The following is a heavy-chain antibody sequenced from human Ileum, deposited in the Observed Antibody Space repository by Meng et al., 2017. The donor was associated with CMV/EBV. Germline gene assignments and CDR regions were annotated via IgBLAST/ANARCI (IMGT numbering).Heavy chain of an antibody. CDR2: INAVNGNT. CDR1: GYTFTSYA. V-gene: IGHV1-3*01. Sequence: QAQLVQSGAEVKKPGASVKVSCKASGYTFTSYAMHWVRQAPGQRLEWMGWINAVNGNTKYSQKFQGRVTITRDTSASTAYMELSSLRSEDTAVYYCARIGYGAHFDYWGQGTLVTVSS. J-gene: IGHJ4*02. D-gene: IGHD4-17*01. CDR3: ARIGYGAHFDY.